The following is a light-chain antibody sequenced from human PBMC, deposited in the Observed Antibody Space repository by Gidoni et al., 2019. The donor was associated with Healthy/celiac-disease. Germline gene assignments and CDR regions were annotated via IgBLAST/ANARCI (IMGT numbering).Light chain of an antibody. CDR3: QQYNSYPYT. CDR1: KSISSW. V-gene: IGKV1-5*01. J-gene: IGKJ2*01. CDR2: DSS. Sequence: EIQMSQYPSTLSASVGDRVTITCRARKSISSWLACYQQKPGRAPQLLIYDSSSLESGVPSRLSGSGSGTEFTLTIISLQPDDFATYYCQQYNSYPYTFGQGTKLEIK.